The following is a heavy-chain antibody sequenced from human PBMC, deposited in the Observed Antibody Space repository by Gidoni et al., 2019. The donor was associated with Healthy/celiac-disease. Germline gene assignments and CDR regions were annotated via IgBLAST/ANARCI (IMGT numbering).Heavy chain of an antibody. CDR1: GFTFSSYA. V-gene: IGHV3-30-3*01. D-gene: IGHD1-1*01. CDR3: ARDGVPWDV. CDR2: ISYDGSNK. J-gene: IGHJ6*02. Sequence: QVQLVESGGGVVQPGRSLRLSCAASGFTFSSYAMHWVRQAPGKGLEWVAVISYDGSNKYYADSVKGRFTISRDNSKNTLYLQMNSLRAEDTAVYYCARDGVPWDVWGQGTTVTVSS.